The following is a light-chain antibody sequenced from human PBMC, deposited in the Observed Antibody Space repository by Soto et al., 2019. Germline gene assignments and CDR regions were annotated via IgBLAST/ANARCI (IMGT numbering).Light chain of an antibody. CDR3: CSYAGSSAV. J-gene: IGLJ7*01. V-gene: IGLV2-11*01. CDR1: SSDVGGYNY. CDR2: DVS. Sequence: QSVLTQPRSVSGSPGQSVTISGTGTSSDVGGYNYVSWYQQHPGKSPKLMIYDVSKRPSGVPDRFSGSKSGNTASLTISGLQAEDEADYYCCSYAGSSAVFGGGTQLTVL.